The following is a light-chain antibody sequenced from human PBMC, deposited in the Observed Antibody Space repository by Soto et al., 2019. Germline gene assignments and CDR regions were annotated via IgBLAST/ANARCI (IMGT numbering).Light chain of an antibody. V-gene: IGKV1-39*01. CDR1: QSISSY. Sequence: DIQMTQSPSSLSASVGDRVTITCRASQSISSYLNWYQQKPGKAPKLLIYAASSLQSGVPSRFSGSGSGTDFTLTISSLQPEDFATYYGQQSYRTRYTFGQGTKLEIK. CDR3: QQSYRTRYT. J-gene: IGKJ2*01. CDR2: AAS.